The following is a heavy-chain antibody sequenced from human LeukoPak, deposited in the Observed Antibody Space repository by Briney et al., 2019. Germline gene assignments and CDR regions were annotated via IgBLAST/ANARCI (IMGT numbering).Heavy chain of an antibody. J-gene: IGHJ6*02. CDR3: ASTHCASPSCYSYYYSGLDV. V-gene: IGHV4-31*03. Sequence: PSETLSLTCTVSGGSISSGTHYWNWIRQHPGQGLEWIGHIYNTGSAYYNPSLMSRVSISIDTSENQFSLKLSSVTAADTAVYYCASTHCASPSCYSYYYSGLDVWGQGTTVIVSS. CDR1: GGSISSGTHY. CDR2: IYNTGSA. D-gene: IGHD2-2*01.